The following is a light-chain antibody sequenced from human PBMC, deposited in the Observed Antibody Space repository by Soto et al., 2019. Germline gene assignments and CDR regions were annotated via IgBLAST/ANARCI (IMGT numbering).Light chain of an antibody. V-gene: IGKV1-27*01. CDR2: AAS. J-gene: IGKJ5*01. CDR1: QDIRNY. Sequence: DIQRAQSPSSLSASVGTRVSIACRASQDIRNYLAWYQQKPGKVPKVLIYAASTLQPGVPSRFSGSGSGTDFTLTINSLQPDDIATYYCQNYDSAPITFGQGTRLEI. CDR3: QNYDSAPIT.